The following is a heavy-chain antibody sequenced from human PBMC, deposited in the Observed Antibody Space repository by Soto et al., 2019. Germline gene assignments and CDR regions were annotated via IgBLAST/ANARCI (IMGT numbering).Heavy chain of an antibody. Sequence: GGSLRLSCTTSGFTFSDHYRVWVRQAPGKGLEWVGRIRSKANSYMTEYAASVRGRFAISRDDSKNSLYLQMNSLRAEDTAVYYCARGTRVIPAESDFDYWGQGTLVTVSS. CDR2: IRSKANSYMT. V-gene: IGHV3-72*01. CDR3: ARGTRVIPAESDFDY. CDR1: GFTFSDHY. D-gene: IGHD2-2*01. J-gene: IGHJ4*02.